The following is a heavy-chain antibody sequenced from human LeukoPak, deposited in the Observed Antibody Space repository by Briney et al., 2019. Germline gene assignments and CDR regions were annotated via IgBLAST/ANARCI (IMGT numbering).Heavy chain of an antibody. CDR2: ISNSGSTI. V-gene: IGHV3-11*01. CDR1: GFTFSDYF. Sequence: PGGSLRLSCAASGFTFSDYFMSWIRQAPQKGLEWVSYISNSGSTIYYADSVKGRFTISRDNAKNSLYLQMNSLRAEDTAVYYCARDYYASESCYNPSWGQGTLVTASS. J-gene: IGHJ5*02. D-gene: IGHD3-10*01. CDR3: ARDYYASESCYNPS.